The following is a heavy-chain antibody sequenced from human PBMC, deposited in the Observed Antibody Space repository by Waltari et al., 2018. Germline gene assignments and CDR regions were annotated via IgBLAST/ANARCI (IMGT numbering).Heavy chain of an antibody. D-gene: IGHD6-19*01. V-gene: IGHV3-53*01. CDR1: ELPLSPHY. J-gene: IGHJ4*02. Sequence: EVQLVDSGGGLIQPGGSLSLSCAATELPLSPHYMGWVRQAPGKGLECVSVIYSGGSTNYADSVKGRFSISRDNAKNTLYLQMNSLRAEDTAVYYCARGGSSGWHNFDYWGQGTLVTVSS. CDR2: IYSGGST. CDR3: ARGGSSGWHNFDY.